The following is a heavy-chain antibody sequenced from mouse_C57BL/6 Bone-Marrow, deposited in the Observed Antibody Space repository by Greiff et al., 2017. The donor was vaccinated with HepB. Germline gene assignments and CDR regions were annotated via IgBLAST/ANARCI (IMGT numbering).Heavy chain of an antibody. Sequence: VQLQQPGAELVKPGASVKLSCKASGYTFTSYWMQWVKQRPGQGLEWIGEIDPSDSYTNYNQKFKGKATLTVDTSSSTAYMQLSSLTSEDSAVYYCARWAGLGMDYWGQGTSVTVSS. D-gene: IGHD3-3*01. J-gene: IGHJ4*01. V-gene: IGHV1-50*01. CDR2: IDPSDSYT. CDR3: ARWAGLGMDY. CDR1: GYTFTSYW.